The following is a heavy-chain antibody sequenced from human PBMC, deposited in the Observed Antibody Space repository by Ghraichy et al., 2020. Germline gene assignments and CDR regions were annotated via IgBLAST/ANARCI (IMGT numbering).Heavy chain of an antibody. CDR3: ARVPHYTDFWRGYFDY. J-gene: IGHJ4*02. D-gene: IGHD3-3*01. V-gene: IGHV4-61*01. CDR2: IYYSGST. CDR1: GGSVSSGNYY. Sequence: SETLSLTCAVSGGSVSSGNYYWNWIRQPPGKGLEWIGYIYYSGSTNYNPSLKSRATISVDRSKNHFSLNLISVTAADTAVYYWARVPHYTDFWRGYFDYWGQGTLVTVSS.